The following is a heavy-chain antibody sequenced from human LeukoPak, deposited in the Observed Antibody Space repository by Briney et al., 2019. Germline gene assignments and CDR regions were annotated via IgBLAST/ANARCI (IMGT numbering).Heavy chain of an antibody. J-gene: IGHJ6*04. Sequence: GGSLRLSCAVSGFTFGKYWMRWVRQAPGKGLECVANIKQHYVDSVKGRFTISRDNAKNSLYLQMNSLRAEDTAVYYCAELGITMIGGVWGKGTTVTISS. CDR3: AELGITMIGGV. CDR1: GFTFGKYW. V-gene: IGHV3-7*01. CDR2: IKQH. D-gene: IGHD3-10*02.